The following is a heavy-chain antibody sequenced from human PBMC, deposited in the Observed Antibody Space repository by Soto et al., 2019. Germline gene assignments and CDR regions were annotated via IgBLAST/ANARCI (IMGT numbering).Heavy chain of an antibody. D-gene: IGHD2-2*02. CDR1: GGTFSSYT. CDR2: IIPILGIA. Sequence: ASVKVSCKASGGTFSSYTISWVRQAPGQGLEWMGRIIPILGIANYAQKFQGRVTITADKSTSTAYMELSSLRSEDTAVYYCARSTGYCSSTSCYREGDYWGQGTLVTVSS. CDR3: ARSTGYCSSTSCYREGDY. J-gene: IGHJ4*02. V-gene: IGHV1-69*02.